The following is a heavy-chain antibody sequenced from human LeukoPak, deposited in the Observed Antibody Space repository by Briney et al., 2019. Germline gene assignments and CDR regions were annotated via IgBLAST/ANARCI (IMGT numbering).Heavy chain of an antibody. J-gene: IGHJ5*02. Sequence: SETLSLTCTVSGGSISSYYWSWIRQPPGKGLEWIGYIYYSGSTNYNPSLKSRVTISVDTSKNQFSLRLSSMTAADTAVYYCARVYKLGNWFDPWGQGTLVTVSS. CDR2: IYYSGST. D-gene: IGHD2-2*01. V-gene: IGHV4-59*12. CDR3: ARVYKLGNWFDP. CDR1: GGSISSYY.